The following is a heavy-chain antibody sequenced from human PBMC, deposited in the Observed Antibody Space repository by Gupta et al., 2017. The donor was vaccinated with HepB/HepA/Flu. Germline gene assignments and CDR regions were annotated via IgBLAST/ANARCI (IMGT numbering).Heavy chain of an antibody. Sequence: GESLVQPGGSLRLSCAASGFSFSSYAVSWVRQPLGKVLEWVSLINGNGYSTYYADSVKGRFTISRDNSKNTLYLQMNSLRAEDTAVYYCAKENTRKWGFDPWGQGTLVTVSS. J-gene: IGHJ5*02. CDR3: AKENTRKWGFDP. D-gene: IGHD1-26*01. V-gene: IGHV3-23*01. CDR1: GFSFSSYA. CDR2: INGNGYST.